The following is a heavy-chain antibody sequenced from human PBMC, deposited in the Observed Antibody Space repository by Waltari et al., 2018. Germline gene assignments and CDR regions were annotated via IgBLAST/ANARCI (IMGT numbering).Heavy chain of an antibody. CDR1: GDSISTSDY. Sequence: QLQLQESGPGLVKPSGTLSLICAVSGDSISTSDYWRWVRQPPGKGLEWIGQVRGDGKTNYNPSFASRVTMSLDTSTYHFALKLTSATAADTALYYCARDRERGLYLDTWGQGTLVTVSP. CDR3: ARDRERGLYLDT. J-gene: IGHJ4*02. CDR2: VRGDGKT. V-gene: IGHV4-4*02.